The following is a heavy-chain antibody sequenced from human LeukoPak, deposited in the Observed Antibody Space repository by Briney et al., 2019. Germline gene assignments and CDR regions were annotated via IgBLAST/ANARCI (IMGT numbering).Heavy chain of an antibody. V-gene: IGHV1-2*02. CDR3: ARGGRNIVVVPAAIEWGFDP. Sequence: ASVKVSCKASGYTFTGYYMHWVRQAPGQGLEWMGWINPNSCGTNYAQKFQGRVTMTRDTSISTAYMELSRLRSDDTAVYYCARGGRNIVVVPAAIEWGFDPWGQGTLVTVSS. J-gene: IGHJ5*02. CDR1: GYTFTGYY. CDR2: INPNSCGT. D-gene: IGHD2-2*01.